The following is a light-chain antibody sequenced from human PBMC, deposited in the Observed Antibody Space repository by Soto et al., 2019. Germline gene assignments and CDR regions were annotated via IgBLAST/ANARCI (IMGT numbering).Light chain of an antibody. V-gene: IGKV3-11*01. J-gene: IGKJ5*01. CDR3: YKRYNWPRVT. CDR1: QSVSNS. Sequence: EIGLTQYQATLSLSPGERVTLSCMASQSVSNSLAWSQQKPGQPPRLLIYDVSNRATSIPARFSGSGSGTDFTLTITVLEPEDFAVYVCYKRYNWPRVTVGQGTQLEIK. CDR2: DVS.